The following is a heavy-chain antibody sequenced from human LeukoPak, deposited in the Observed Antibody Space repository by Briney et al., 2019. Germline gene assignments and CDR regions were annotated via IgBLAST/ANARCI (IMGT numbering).Heavy chain of an antibody. CDR2: ISYDGSNK. J-gene: IGHJ4*02. D-gene: IGHD2-15*01. Sequence: PGRSLRLSCAASGFTFSSYAMHWVRQAPGKGLEWVAVISYDGSNKYYADSVKGRFTISRDNSKNTLYLQMNSLRAEDTAVYYCARVGGTKDIVVVVEYYFDYWGQGTLVTVSS. CDR3: ARVGGTKDIVVVVEYYFDY. V-gene: IGHV3-30-3*01. CDR1: GFTFSSYA.